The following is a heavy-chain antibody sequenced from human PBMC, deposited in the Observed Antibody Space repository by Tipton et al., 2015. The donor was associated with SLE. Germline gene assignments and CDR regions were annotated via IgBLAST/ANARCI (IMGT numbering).Heavy chain of an antibody. CDR3: ARDNRYGVFDY. Sequence: TLSLTCTVSGGSISSGSYYWSWIRQPAGKGLEWIGYIYTSGSTNYNPSLKSRVTISVDTSKNQFSLKLSSVTAADTAVYYCARDNRYGVFDYWGQGTLVTVSS. CDR1: GGSISSGSYY. D-gene: IGHD4-17*01. CDR2: IYTSGST. V-gene: IGHV4-61*09. J-gene: IGHJ4*02.